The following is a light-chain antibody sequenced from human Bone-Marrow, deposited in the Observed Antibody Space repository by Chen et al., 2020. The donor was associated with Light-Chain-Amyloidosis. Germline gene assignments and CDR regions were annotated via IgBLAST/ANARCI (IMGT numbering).Light chain of an antibody. V-gene: IGLV3-21*02. CDR2: DDS. J-gene: IGLJ3*02. CDR3: QVWDRGSDRPV. CDR1: NIGSTS. Sequence: SYVLTQPSSVSVAPGQTATIACGGNNIGSTSVHWYQQTPGQAPLLCVYDDSDRPSGIPERLSGYNSGNTATLTSSGVEAGDEADYYWQVWDRGSDRPVFGGGTKLTVL.